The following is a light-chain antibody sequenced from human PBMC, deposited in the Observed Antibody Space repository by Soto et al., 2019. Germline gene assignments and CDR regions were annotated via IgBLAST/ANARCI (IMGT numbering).Light chain of an antibody. CDR1: SNDVGGCNL. J-gene: IGLJ1*01. V-gene: IGLV2-14*01. CDR3: SSYKSSSTLPYV. CDR2: DVN. Sequence: QSALTQPASVSGSPGQSITISCTGTSNDVGGCNLVSWYQQYPDKAPKLMIFDVNTRPSGVSNRFSGSKSGNTASLTISGLQAEDEADYYCSSYKSSSTLPYVFGTGTKVTVL.